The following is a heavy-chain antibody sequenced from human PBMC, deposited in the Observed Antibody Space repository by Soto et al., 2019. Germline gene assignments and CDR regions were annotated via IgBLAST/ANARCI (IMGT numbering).Heavy chain of an antibody. CDR1: GGSLSSGHYY. CDR3: ARAGATTSAGYYYYGLDV. V-gene: IGHV4-30-4*08. Sequence: QVQLQESGPGLVKPSQTLSLTCSLSGGSLSSGHYYWTWIRQPPGKGLEWMGYFYYSGSTYYNPSLKSRLTISKDRTQNPFSLNLTSVTAADTAVYYCARAGATTSAGYYYYGLDVWGQGTTVTVSS. D-gene: IGHD6-19*01. J-gene: IGHJ6*02. CDR2: FYYSGST.